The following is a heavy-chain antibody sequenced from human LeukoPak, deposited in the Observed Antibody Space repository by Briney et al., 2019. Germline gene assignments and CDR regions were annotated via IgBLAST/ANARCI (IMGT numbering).Heavy chain of an antibody. V-gene: IGHV4-59*12. CDR2: IYYSGST. D-gene: IGHD3-22*01. CDR3: ARELGYYYDSSGYYELYYFDY. CDR1: GGSISSYY. J-gene: IGHJ4*02. Sequence: SETLSLTCTVSGGSISSYYWSWIRQPPGKGLEWIGYIYYSGSTNYNPSLKSRVTMSVDTSKNQFSLKLSSVTAADTAVYYCARELGYYYDSSGYYELYYFDYWGQGTLVTVSS.